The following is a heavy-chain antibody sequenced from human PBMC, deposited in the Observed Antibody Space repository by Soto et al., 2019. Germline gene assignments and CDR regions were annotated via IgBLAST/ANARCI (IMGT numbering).Heavy chain of an antibody. Sequence: EVQLVESGGGLVQPGGSLRLSCAASGFTLSDTWIHWVRRVPGKGLVWVSRTNSDGSSVTYADSVKGRFTLSRDNAKYTWFLQMDSLRVEDTAMYYCVRAPEQRPFAYWGQGTLVTVSS. J-gene: IGHJ4*02. V-gene: IGHV3-74*03. D-gene: IGHD6-25*01. CDR3: VRAPEQRPFAY. CDR1: GFTLSDTW. CDR2: TNSDGSSV.